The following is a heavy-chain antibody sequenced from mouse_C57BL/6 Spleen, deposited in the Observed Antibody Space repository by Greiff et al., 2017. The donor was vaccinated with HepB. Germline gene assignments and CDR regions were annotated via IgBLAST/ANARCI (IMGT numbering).Heavy chain of an antibody. CDR1: GYTFTDYY. Sequence: VQLQQSGPELVKPGASVKISCKASGYTFTDYYMNWVKQSHGKSLEWIGDINPNNGGTSYNQKFKGKATLTVDKSSSTAYMELRSLTSEDSAVYYCAHYYGSSYHWYFDVWGTGTTVTVSS. CDR2: INPNNGGT. D-gene: IGHD1-1*01. V-gene: IGHV1-26*01. CDR3: AHYYGSSYHWYFDV. J-gene: IGHJ1*03.